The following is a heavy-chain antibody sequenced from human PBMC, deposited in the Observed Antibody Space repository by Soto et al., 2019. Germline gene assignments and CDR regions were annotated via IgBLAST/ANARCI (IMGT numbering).Heavy chain of an antibody. V-gene: IGHV3-74*01. D-gene: IGHD1-26*01. CDR2: INSDGSST. Sequence: GSLRLSCAASGFTFSSYWMHWVRQAPGKGLVWVSRINSDGSSTSYADSVKGRFTISRDNAKNTLYLQMHSLRAEDTAVYYFARGLEERARPTVIWGQGTLVTVSS. CDR3: ARGLEERARPTVI. CDR1: GFTFSSYW. J-gene: IGHJ3*02.